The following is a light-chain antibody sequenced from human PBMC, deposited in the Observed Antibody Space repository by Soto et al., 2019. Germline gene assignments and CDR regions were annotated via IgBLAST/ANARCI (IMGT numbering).Light chain of an antibody. V-gene: IGLV2-8*01. CDR3: SSYSRSSNYV. J-gene: IGLJ1*01. CDR2: EVN. CDR1: NNDIGGYNY. Sequence: QSALTQPPSASGAPGQSVTISCTGTNNDIGGYNYVSWYQQLPGKAPKLMIYEVNKRPSGIPDRFSGSKSGNTASLTVSGLHPEDEAEYFCSSYSRSSNYVFGTGTKVTVL.